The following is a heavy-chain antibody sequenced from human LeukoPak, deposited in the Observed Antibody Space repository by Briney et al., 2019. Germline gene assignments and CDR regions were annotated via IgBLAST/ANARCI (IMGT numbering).Heavy chain of an antibody. V-gene: IGHV1-69*05. D-gene: IGHD2-2*02. J-gene: IGHJ4*02. CDR2: IIPIFGTA. CDR1: GGTFSSYA. Sequence: SVKVSCKASGGTFSSYAISWVRQAPGQGLEWMGGIIPIFGTANYAQKFQGRVTITTDESTSTAYMELSSLRSEDTAVYYCASSDCSSTSCYIYFDYWGQGTLVTVSS. CDR3: ASSDCSSTSCYIYFDY.